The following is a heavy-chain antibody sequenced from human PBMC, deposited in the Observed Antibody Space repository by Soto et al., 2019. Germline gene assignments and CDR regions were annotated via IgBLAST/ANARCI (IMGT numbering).Heavy chain of an antibody. V-gene: IGHV4-34*01. CDR2: INHSGST. J-gene: IGHJ4*02. Sequence: SETLSLTCAVYGGSFSGYYWSWIRQPPGKGLEWIGEINHSGSTNYNPSLKSRVTISVDTSKNQFSLKLSSMTAADTAVYYCASNSYGSYYFDYWGQGTLVTVSS. CDR1: GGSFSGYY. CDR3: ASNSYGSYYFDY. D-gene: IGHD5-18*01.